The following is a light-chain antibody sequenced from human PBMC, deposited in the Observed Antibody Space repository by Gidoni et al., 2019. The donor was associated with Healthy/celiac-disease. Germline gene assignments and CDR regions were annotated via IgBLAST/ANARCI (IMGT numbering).Light chain of an antibody. Sequence: EIVMPPSPATLTVSPGERATLPCRAGQSVSSNLAWYQQKPGQAPRHLIYGASTRAAGIPAWFSGSGSGTEFTLTISSLQSEDFAVYYCQQHNNWPPITFGQXTRLEIK. CDR2: GAS. CDR3: QQHNNWPPIT. V-gene: IGKV3-15*01. J-gene: IGKJ5*01. CDR1: QSVSSN.